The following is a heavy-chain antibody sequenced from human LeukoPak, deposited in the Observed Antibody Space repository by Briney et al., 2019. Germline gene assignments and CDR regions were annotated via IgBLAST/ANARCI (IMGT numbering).Heavy chain of an antibody. D-gene: IGHD2-2*01. J-gene: IGHJ6*02. V-gene: IGHV4-59*08. Sequence: SETLSLTCTVSGGSISSYYWSWVRQPPGKGLEWIGYIYYSGSTNYNPSLKSRVTISVDTSKNQFSLKLSSVTAADTAVYYCARHCSSTSCQLEYYYYYGMDVWGQRTTVTLSS. CDR2: IYYSGST. CDR3: ARHCSSTSCQLEYYYYYGMDV. CDR1: GGSISSYY.